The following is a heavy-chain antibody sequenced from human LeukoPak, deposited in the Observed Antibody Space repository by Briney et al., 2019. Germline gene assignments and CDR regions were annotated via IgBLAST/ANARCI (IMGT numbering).Heavy chain of an antibody. D-gene: IGHD3-10*01. CDR2: IYYSGST. CDR1: GGSISSSSYY. J-gene: IGHJ4*02. V-gene: IGHV4-39*01. CDR3: ARTRYYYNSRSYGAPYYFDY. Sequence: TSETLSLTCTVSGGSISSSSYYWGWIRQPPGKGLEWIGSIYYSGSTYYNPSLKSRVTISVDTSKNQFSLKLSSVTAADTAVYYCARTRYYYNSRSYGAPYYFDYWGQGTLVTVSS.